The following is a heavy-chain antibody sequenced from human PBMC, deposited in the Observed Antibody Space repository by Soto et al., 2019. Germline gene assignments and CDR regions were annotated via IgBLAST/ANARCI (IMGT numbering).Heavy chain of an antibody. CDR1: GYTFTSYA. CDR2: INAGNGNT. D-gene: IGHD3-10*01. CDR3: AREYYGSGSYGSEY. Sequence: AASVKVSCKASGYTFTSYAMHWVRQAPGQRLEWMGWINAGNGNTKYSQKFQGRVTITRDTSASTAYMELSSLRSEDTAVYYCAREYYGSGSYGSEYWGQGTLVTVCS. J-gene: IGHJ4*02. V-gene: IGHV1-3*01.